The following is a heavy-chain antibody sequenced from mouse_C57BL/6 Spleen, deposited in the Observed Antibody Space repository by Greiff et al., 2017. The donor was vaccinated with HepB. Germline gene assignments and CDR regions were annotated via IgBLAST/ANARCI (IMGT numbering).Heavy chain of an antibody. V-gene: IGHV3-6*01. CDR2: ISYDGSN. D-gene: IGHD1-1*01. CDR3: ARGYYGSSYAFDY. CDR1: GYSITSGYY. Sequence: EVQLVESGPGLVKPSQSLSLTCSVTGYSITSGYYWSWIRQFPGNKLEWMGYISYDGSNNYNPSLKNRISITRDTSQNQFFLKLNSVTTEDTATYYCARGYYGSSYAFDYWGQGTTLTVSS. J-gene: IGHJ2*01.